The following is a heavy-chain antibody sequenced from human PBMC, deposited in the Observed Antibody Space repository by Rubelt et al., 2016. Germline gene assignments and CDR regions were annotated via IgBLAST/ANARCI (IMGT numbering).Heavy chain of an antibody. CDR2: IWYDGSNK. V-gene: IGHV3-33*01. J-gene: IGHJ4*02. D-gene: IGHD3-16*01. CDR1: SYG. Sequence: SYGMHWVRQAPGKGLEWVAVIWYDGSNKYYADSVKGRFTISRDNSKNTLYLQMNSLRAEDTAVYYCARKEYYDYGRDYWGQGTLVTVSS. CDR3: ARKEYYDYGRDY.